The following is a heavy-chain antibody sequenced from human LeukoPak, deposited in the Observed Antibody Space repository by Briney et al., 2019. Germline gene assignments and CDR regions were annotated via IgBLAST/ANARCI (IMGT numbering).Heavy chain of an antibody. CDR2: ILPIFGTA. J-gene: IGHJ6*03. CDR3: AISNPSWLHRYYYYYMDV. Sequence: ASVKVSCKASGGSFSSYAITWVRLAPGQGLEWMGGILPIFGTAKYAQKFQGRVTITADESTSTAYMELSSLRSEDTAVYYCAISNPSWLHRYYYYYMDVWGKGTTVTISS. CDR1: GGSFSSYA. D-gene: IGHD5-18*01. V-gene: IGHV1-69*13.